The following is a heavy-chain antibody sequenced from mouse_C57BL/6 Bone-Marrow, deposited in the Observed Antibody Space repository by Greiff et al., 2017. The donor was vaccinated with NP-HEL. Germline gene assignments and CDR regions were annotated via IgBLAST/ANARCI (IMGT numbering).Heavy chain of an antibody. V-gene: IGHV1-69*01. J-gene: IGHJ2*01. D-gene: IGHD1-1*01. Sequence: VQLQQPGAELVMPGASVKLSCKASGYTFTSYWMHWVKQRPGQGLEWIGEIDPSASYTNYNQKFKGKSTLTVDNSSSTAYRQLSSLTSEDSAIYYCARGDYYGSPYYFDYWGQGTTLTVSS. CDR2: IDPSASYT. CDR3: ARGDYYGSPYYFDY. CDR1: GYTFTSYW.